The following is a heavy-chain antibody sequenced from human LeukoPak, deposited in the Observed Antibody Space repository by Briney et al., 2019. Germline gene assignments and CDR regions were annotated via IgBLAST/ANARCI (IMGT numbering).Heavy chain of an antibody. D-gene: IGHD2-2*01. Sequence: ASVKVSCKASGYTFTSYAMNWVRQAPGQGLEWMGWINTNTGNPTYAQGFTGRFVFSLDTSVSTAYLQISSLKAEDTAVYYCARVRRSSTSCYVEDILFDPWGQGTLVTVSS. CDR2: INTNTGNP. V-gene: IGHV7-4-1*02. J-gene: IGHJ5*02. CDR3: ARVRRSSTSCYVEDILFDP. CDR1: GYTFTSYA.